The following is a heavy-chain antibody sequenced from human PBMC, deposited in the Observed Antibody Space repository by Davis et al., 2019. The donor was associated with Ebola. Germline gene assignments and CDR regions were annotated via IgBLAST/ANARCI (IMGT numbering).Heavy chain of an antibody. J-gene: IGHJ6*02. V-gene: IGHV1-18*01. Sequence: ASVKVSCKASGYTFTSYGISWVRQAPGQGLEWMGWISAYNGNTNYAQKLQSRVTMTTDTSTSTAYMELRSLRSDDTAVYYCARTWGGDRFLGYYYGMDVWGQGTTVTVSS. CDR3: ARTWGGDRFLGYYYGMDV. D-gene: IGHD3-3*01. CDR2: ISAYNGNT. CDR1: GYTFTSYG.